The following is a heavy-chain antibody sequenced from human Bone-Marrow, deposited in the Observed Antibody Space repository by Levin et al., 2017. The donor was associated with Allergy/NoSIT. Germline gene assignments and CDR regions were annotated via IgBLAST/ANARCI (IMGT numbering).Heavy chain of an antibody. V-gene: IGHV6-1*01. CDR1: GDSVSSTRST. Sequence: SQTLSLTCVISGDSVSSTRSTWIWIRQSPSRGLEWLGKTYYRSKWYNDYAVSVKSRITINPDTSKNQFSLQVNSVTPQDTAVYYCARKTSRPSGSHYDFGMDVWGQGTTVTVSS. J-gene: IGHJ6*02. D-gene: IGHD3-10*01. CDR3: ARKTSRPSGSHYDFGMDV. CDR2: TYYRSKWYN.